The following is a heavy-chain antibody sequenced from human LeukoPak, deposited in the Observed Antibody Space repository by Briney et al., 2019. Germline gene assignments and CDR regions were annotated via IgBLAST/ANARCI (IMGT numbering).Heavy chain of an antibody. V-gene: IGHV4-59*08. CDR3: ARHSGVHYYYYMDV. CDR2: IYYSGST. Sequence: SETLSLTCTVSGGSISSHYWSWIRQPPGEGLEWIGYIYYSGSTNYNPSLKSRVTISVDTSKNQFSLKLSSVTAADTAVYYCARHSGVHYYYYMDVWGKGTTVTVSS. J-gene: IGHJ6*03. D-gene: IGHD6-25*01. CDR1: GGSISSHY.